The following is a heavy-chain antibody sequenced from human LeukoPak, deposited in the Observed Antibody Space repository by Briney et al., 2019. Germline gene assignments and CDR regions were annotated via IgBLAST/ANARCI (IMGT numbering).Heavy chain of an antibody. Sequence: GRSLRLSCAASGFTFSSYAMHWVRQAPGKGLGWVAVTSYDGSNKYYADSVKGRFTISRDNSKNTLYLQMNSLRAEDTAVYYCARGIWIAVAPYYFDYWGQGTLVTVSS. J-gene: IGHJ4*02. CDR3: ARGIWIAVAPYYFDY. D-gene: IGHD6-19*01. CDR2: TSYDGSNK. CDR1: GFTFSSYA. V-gene: IGHV3-30*04.